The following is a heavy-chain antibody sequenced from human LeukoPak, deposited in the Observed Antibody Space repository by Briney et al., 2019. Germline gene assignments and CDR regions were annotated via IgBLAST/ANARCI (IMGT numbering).Heavy chain of an antibody. CDR3: AKEKSAEKDWFGEFGT. CDR2: ISGSGGET. D-gene: IGHD3-10*01. Sequence: PGGSLRLSCAASGFAFSSYAMTWVRQAPGKGLEWVSGISGSGGETYYADSVKGRFTISRDNSKNTLYVQMSSLRADDTAVYYCAKEKSAEKDWFGEFGTWGQGTLVTVSS. CDR1: GFAFSSYA. J-gene: IGHJ5*02. V-gene: IGHV3-23*01.